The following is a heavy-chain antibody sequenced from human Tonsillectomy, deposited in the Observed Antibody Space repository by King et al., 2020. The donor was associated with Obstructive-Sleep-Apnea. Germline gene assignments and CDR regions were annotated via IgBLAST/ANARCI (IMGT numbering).Heavy chain of an antibody. D-gene: IGHD3-3*01. J-gene: IGHJ6*02. CDR3: AKGYDFWSGYGYYYYGMDV. CDR1: GFTFSSYA. CDR2: ISGSGGST. Sequence: VQLVESGGGLVQPGGSLRLSCAASGFTFSSYAMSWVRQAPGKGLEWVSAISGSGGSTYYADSVKGRFTISRDNSKNTLYLQMNSLRAEDTAVYYCAKGYDFWSGYGYYYYGMDVWGQGTTVTVSS. V-gene: IGHV3-23*04.